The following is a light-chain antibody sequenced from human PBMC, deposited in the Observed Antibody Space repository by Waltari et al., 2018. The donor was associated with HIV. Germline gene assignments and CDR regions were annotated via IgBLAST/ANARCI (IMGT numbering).Light chain of an antibody. CDR2: MNG. Sequence: QSVVTQPPSASGTPGQRVTISCYGRGHNIGTYSVNWYQHFPGSAPNLLIYMNGPRPSGVPGRFSGSQSGTSASLAISGLQYDDEADYYCAVWDDSLGGAVFGGGTKLTVL. CDR1: GHNIGTYS. J-gene: IGLJ2*01. V-gene: IGLV1-47*01. CDR3: AVWDDSLGGAV.